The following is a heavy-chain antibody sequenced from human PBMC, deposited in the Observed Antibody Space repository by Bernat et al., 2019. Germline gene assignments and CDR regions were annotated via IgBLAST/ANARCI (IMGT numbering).Heavy chain of an antibody. CDR2: ISWDGGST. J-gene: IGHJ2*01. CDR3: AKGAYGGKSVTFDL. Sequence: EVQLVESGGVVVQPGGSLRLSCAASGFTFDDYTMHWVRQAPGKGLEWVSLISWDGGSTYYADSVKGRFTISRDNSKNSPYLQMNSLRTEDTALYCCAKGAYGGKSVTFDLWGRGTLVTVSS. D-gene: IGHD4-23*01. CDR1: GFTFDDYT. V-gene: IGHV3-43*01.